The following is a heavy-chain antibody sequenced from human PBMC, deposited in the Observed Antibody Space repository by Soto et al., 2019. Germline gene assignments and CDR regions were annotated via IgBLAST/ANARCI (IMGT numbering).Heavy chain of an antibody. CDR2: IIPMFGTA. D-gene: IGHD3-3*01. CDR3: ATRERFLEWLLDPGFDY. Sequence: SVKVSCKASGGTFSSYAVSWVRQAPGQGLEWMGGIIPMFGTAKYAQEFQGRVTITADESTSTAYMELSSLRSEDTAVYYCATRERFLEWLLDPGFDYWGQGTLVTVSS. V-gene: IGHV1-69*13. J-gene: IGHJ4*02. CDR1: GGTFSSYA.